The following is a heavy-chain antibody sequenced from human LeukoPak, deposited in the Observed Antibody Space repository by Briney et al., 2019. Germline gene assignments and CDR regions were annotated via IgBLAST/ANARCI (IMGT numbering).Heavy chain of an antibody. J-gene: IGHJ1*01. Sequence: GGSLRLSCAASGFTFSSYAMSWVRQASGKGLEWVSAISGSGGSTYYADSVKGRFTISRDNSKNTLYLQMNSLRAEDTAVYYCAKDEGGYDLKYFQHWGQGTLVTVSS. CDR1: GFTFSSYA. CDR2: ISGSGGST. V-gene: IGHV3-23*01. D-gene: IGHD5-12*01. CDR3: AKDEGGYDLKYFQH.